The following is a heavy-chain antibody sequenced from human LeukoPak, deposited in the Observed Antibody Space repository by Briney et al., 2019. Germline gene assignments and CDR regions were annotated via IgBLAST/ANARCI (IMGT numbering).Heavy chain of an antibody. D-gene: IGHD3-22*01. CDR3: ARQGRDYYDSSGYYTN. CDR1: GASISAYY. V-gene: IGHV4-59*08. J-gene: IGHJ4*02. CDR2: INYIGGT. Sequence: PSETLSLTCTVSGASISAYYWSWIRQPPGKGLERIGYINYIGGTNYNPSLKSRVTISVDTSKNQFSLRLNSVTAADTAVYYCARQGRDYYDSSGYYTNWGQGNLVTVSS.